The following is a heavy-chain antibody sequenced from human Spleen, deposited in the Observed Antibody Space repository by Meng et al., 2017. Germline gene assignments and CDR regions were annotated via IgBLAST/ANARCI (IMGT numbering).Heavy chain of an antibody. CDR1: GGSISTSGYY. CDR2: IGHSGTT. V-gene: IGHV4-39*01. D-gene: IGHD6-19*01. CDR3: VRSSGWVRTGFDP. Sequence: QPQLQESGPGLVKPSKALSLTCRVSGGSISTSGYYWGWIRQPPGKGLEWIGSIGHSGTTYYTPSLRRRVTASIDTFKNQFSLEVTSVTAADTAVYYCVRSSGWVRTGFDPWGQGTLVTVSS. J-gene: IGHJ5*02.